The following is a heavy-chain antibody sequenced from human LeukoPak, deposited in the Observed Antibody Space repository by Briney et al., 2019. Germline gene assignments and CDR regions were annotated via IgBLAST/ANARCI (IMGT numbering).Heavy chain of an antibody. Sequence: PGGSLRLSCAAPGFTVSNNYMSWVRQAPGKGLEWVSVIYSGGSTYYADSVKGRFTISRDNSKNTVDLQMNSLRAEDTAVYFCARGLCGSGTGDYWGLGTLVTVSS. CDR3: ARGLCGSGTGDY. CDR2: IYSGGST. V-gene: IGHV3-66*01. J-gene: IGHJ4*02. D-gene: IGHD3-10*01. CDR1: GFTVSNNY.